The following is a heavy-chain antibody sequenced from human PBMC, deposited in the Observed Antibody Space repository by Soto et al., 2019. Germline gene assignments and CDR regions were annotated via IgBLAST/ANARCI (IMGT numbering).Heavy chain of an antibody. D-gene: IGHD2-15*01. J-gene: IGHJ6*02. CDR3: AGEWYHYYYYGMDV. CDR2: IIPIFGTA. CDR1: GGTFSSYA. V-gene: IGHV1-69*06. Sequence: QVQLVQSGAEVKKPGSSVKVSCKASGGTFSSYAISWVRQAPGQGLEWMGGIIPIFGTANYAQKFQGRVTITADKSTSTDYMELSSLRSEDTAVYYCAGEWYHYYYYGMDVWGQGTTVTVSS.